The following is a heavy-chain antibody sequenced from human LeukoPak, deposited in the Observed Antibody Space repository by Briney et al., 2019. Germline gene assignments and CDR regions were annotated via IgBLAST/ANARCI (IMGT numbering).Heavy chain of an antibody. CDR1: GGSFSGYY. Sequence: PSETLSLTCAVYGGSFSGYYWSWIRQPPGKGLEWIGEINHSGSTNYNPSLKSRVTISVDTSKNQFSLKLSSVTAADTAVYYCARGRGGSYYLYYYMDVWGKGTTVTVSS. J-gene: IGHJ6*03. CDR3: ARGRGGSYYLYYYMDV. V-gene: IGHV4-34*01. CDR2: INHSGST. D-gene: IGHD1-26*01.